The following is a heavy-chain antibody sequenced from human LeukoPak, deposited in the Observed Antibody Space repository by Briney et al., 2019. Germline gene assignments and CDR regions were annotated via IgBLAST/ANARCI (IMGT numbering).Heavy chain of an antibody. V-gene: IGHV4-61*05. Sequence: PSETLSLTCTVSGGSISSSSYYWGWIRQPPGKGLEWIGYIYYSGSTNYNPSLKSRVTISVDTSKNQFSLKLSSVTAADTAVYYCARRRGYSYGPYDYWGQGTLVTVSS. CDR1: GGSISSSSYY. CDR3: ARRRGYSYGPYDY. CDR2: IYYSGST. J-gene: IGHJ4*02. D-gene: IGHD5-18*01.